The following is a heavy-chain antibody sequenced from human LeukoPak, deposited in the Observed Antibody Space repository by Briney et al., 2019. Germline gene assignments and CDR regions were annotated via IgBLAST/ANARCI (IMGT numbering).Heavy chain of an antibody. Sequence: GGSLRLSCAASGFTFSSYSMNWVRQAPGKGLEWVSYISSSSGTIYNADSVTGRFTISRDNAKNSLYLKMNSLRAEDTALYYCARGQGDFWSGYYYYYYMDVWGKGTTVTVSS. CDR2: ISSSSGTI. D-gene: IGHD3-3*01. CDR1: GFTFSSYS. V-gene: IGHV3-48*04. CDR3: ARGQGDFWSGYYYYYYMDV. J-gene: IGHJ6*03.